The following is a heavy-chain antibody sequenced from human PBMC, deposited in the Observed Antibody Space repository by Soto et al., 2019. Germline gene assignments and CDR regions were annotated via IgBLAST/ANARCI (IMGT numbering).Heavy chain of an antibody. V-gene: IGHV4-34*01. Sequence: SETLSLTYAVYGGSFSGYYWSWIRQPPGKGLEWIGEINHSGSTNYNPSLKSRVTISVDTSKNQFSLKLRSVTAADTAVYYCARSGEYVDTAMGSFDYWGQGTLVTVSS. CDR1: GGSFSGYY. J-gene: IGHJ4*02. CDR2: INHSGST. CDR3: ARSGEYVDTAMGSFDY. D-gene: IGHD5-18*01.